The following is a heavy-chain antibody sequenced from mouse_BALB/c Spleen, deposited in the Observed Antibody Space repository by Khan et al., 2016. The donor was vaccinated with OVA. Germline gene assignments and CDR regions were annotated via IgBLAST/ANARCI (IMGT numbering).Heavy chain of an antibody. Sequence: EVELVESGGGLVQPGGSLKLSCAASGFTFSSNTMSWVRQTPEKRLEWVAYITNGGGSTYYPDTVKARFTISRDNAKNTLYLQMSSLKSEDTAMYYCARVPTFITTALDYWGQGTSVTVSS. J-gene: IGHJ4*01. CDR3: ARVPTFITTALDY. D-gene: IGHD1-2*01. CDR2: ITNGGGST. CDR1: GFTFSSNT. V-gene: IGHV5-12-2*01.